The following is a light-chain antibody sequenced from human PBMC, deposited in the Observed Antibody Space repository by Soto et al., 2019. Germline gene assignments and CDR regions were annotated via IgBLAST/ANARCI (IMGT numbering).Light chain of an antibody. CDR2: GAS. CDR3: HHYNSWPYT. CDR1: QSVSSN. J-gene: IGKJ2*01. Sequence: EIVMTQSPDTLSVSPGERATLSCRASQSVSSNLAWYQQKPGLAPRLLIYGASTRATGFPARFSGSGSGTEFTLTISSLQSEDFAVYYCHHYNSWPYTFGQGTKVEIK. V-gene: IGKV3-15*01.